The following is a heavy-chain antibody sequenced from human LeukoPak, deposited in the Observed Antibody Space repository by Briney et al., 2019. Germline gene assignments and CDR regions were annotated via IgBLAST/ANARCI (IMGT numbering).Heavy chain of an antibody. J-gene: IGHJ4*02. CDR2: ISGTSSNI. Sequence: GGSLRLSCTASGFTFSSLSMNWVRQAPGKGPEWISYISGTSSNIYYADSVKGRFTISRDNAKNSLYLQMNSLRDEDTAVYYCARKGDYHDYWGQGTLVTVSS. CDR1: GFTFSSLS. V-gene: IGHV3-48*02. CDR3: ARKGDYHDY.